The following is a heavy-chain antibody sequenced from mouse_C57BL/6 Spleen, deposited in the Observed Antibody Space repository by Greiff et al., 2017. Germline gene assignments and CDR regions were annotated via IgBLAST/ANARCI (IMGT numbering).Heavy chain of an antibody. CDR3: ARGYYGSSYNYWYFDV. CDR2: IDPSDSYT. V-gene: IGHV1-50*01. D-gene: IGHD1-1*01. Sequence: QVQLQQPGAELVKPGASVKLSCKASGYTFTSYWMQWVKQRPGQGLEWIGEIDPSDSYTNYNQKIKGKATLTVDTSSSTAYMQLSSLTSEDSAVYYCARGYYGSSYNYWYFDVWGTGTTVTVSS. J-gene: IGHJ1*03. CDR1: GYTFTSYW.